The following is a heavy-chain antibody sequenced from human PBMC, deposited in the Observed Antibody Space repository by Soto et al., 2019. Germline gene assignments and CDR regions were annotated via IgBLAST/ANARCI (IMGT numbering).Heavy chain of an antibody. CDR3: AGGITMGNLDV. D-gene: IGHD3-10*01. J-gene: IGHJ6*02. Sequence: SETLSLTCTVSGGSISSYYWSWIRQPPGKGLEWIGYIYYSGSTNYNPSLNSRVTISVDASKNQFSLKLSSVTAADTAVYYCAGGITMGNLDVWGQGTTGTVAS. CDR2: IYYSGST. CDR1: GGSISSYY. V-gene: IGHV4-59*01.